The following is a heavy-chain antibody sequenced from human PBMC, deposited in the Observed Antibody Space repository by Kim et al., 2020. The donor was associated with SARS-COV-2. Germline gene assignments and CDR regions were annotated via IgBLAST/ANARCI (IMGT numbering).Heavy chain of an antibody. V-gene: IGHV3-74*01. CDR3: TSDTVPYGLDV. J-gene: IGHJ6*02. CDR1: GFTVTDYW. Sequence: GGSLRLSCATSGFTVTDYWMHWVRQAPGKGLVWVSRIRSGGTGISYADSVKGRFTISRDNVNNTLYLQMNNLRAEDTALYYCTSDTVPYGLDVWCQGTPVTVSS. D-gene: IGHD4-4*01. CDR2: IRSGGTGI.